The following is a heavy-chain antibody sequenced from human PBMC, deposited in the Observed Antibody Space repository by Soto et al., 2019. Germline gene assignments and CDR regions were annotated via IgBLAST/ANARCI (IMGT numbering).Heavy chain of an antibody. D-gene: IGHD5-12*01. J-gene: IGHJ6*02. CDR2: IYYSGST. Sequence: PSETLSLTCTVSGGSVSSGSYYWSWIRQPPGKGLEWVGYIYYSGSTNYNPSLKSRVTISVDTSKNQFSLKLSSVTAADTAVYYCARGFRGYSGYDIEVQYYYYGMDVWGQGTTVTVSS. V-gene: IGHV4-61*01. CDR3: ARGFRGYSGYDIEVQYYYYGMDV. CDR1: GGSVSSGSYY.